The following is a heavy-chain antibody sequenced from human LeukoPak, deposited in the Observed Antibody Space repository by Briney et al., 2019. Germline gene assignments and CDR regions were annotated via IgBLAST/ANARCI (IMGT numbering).Heavy chain of an antibody. J-gene: IGHJ4*02. Sequence: GGSLRLSCAASGFIFSNYGMHWVRQAPGKGLEWVSSISSSSSYIYYADSVKGRFTISRDNAKNSLYLQMNSLRAEDTAVYYCARDTAAGFDYWGQGTLVTVSS. D-gene: IGHD6-13*01. CDR3: ARDTAAGFDY. V-gene: IGHV3-21*01. CDR1: GFIFSNYG. CDR2: ISSSSSYI.